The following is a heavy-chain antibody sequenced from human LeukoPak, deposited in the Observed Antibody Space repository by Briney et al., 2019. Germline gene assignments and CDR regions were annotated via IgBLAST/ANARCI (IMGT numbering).Heavy chain of an antibody. Sequence: GGSLKLPCAASVYPYSSHALSWVRQAPGKGLEWVYPITCSRGSTYHPDSVKGRFTISRDNSKNTLYLQMNSLRAEDTAVYYCASNSSSWYWFDYWGQGTLVTVSS. V-gene: IGHV3-23*01. CDR2: ITCSRGST. CDR1: VYPYSSHA. J-gene: IGHJ4*02. D-gene: IGHD6-13*01. CDR3: ASNSSSWYWFDY.